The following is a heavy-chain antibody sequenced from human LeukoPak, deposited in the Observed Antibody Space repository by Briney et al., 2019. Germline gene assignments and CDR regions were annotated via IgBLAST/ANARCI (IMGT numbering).Heavy chain of an antibody. V-gene: IGHV4-39*07. J-gene: IGHJ4*02. CDR3: ARARIWVGASQFDY. CDR1: GGSISSGTYN. Sequence: SETLSLTCTVSGGSISSGTYNWGWLRQPPGKGLEWIGNIYYSGSTYYSPSLRSRVTISVDTSKNQFSLKLSSVTAADTAVYYCARARIWVGASQFDYWGQGTLVTVSS. D-gene: IGHD1-26*01. CDR2: IYYSGST.